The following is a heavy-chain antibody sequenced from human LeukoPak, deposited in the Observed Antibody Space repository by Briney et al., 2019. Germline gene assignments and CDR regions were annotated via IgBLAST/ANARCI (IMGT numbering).Heavy chain of an antibody. J-gene: IGHJ4*02. V-gene: IGHV4-34*01. CDR2: INHSGST. CDR1: GGSFSGYY. Sequence: SETLSLTCAVYGGSFSGYYWSWIRQPPGKGLEWIGEINHSGSTNYNPSLKSRVTISVDTPKNQFSLKLSSVTAADTAVYYCARHRITMIGRRYYFDYWGQGTLVTVSS. CDR3: ARHRITMIGRRYYFDY. D-gene: IGHD3-22*01.